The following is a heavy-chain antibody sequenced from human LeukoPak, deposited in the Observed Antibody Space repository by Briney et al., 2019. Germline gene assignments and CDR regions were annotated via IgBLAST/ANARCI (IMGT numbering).Heavy chain of an antibody. CDR1: GYTFTGYY. D-gene: IGHD6-13*01. V-gene: IGHV1-2*02. J-gene: IGHJ4*02. Sequence: ASVKVSCKASGYTFTGYYMHWVRQAPGQGLEWMGWINPNSGGTNYAQKFQGRVTMTRDTSISTAYMELRSLRSDDTAVYYCARDHSRVTDYWGQGTLVTVSS. CDR3: ARDHSRVTDY. CDR2: INPNSGGT.